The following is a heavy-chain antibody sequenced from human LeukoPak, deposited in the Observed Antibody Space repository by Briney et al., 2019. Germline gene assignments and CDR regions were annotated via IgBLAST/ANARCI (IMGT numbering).Heavy chain of an antibody. CDR3: ARVGCSSTSCHPNYYYYYYMDV. CDR1: GGSISSYY. Sequence: SETLSLTCTVSGGSISSYYWSWIRQPAGKGLEWIGRIYTSGSTNYNPSLKSRVTMSVDTSKNQFSLKLSSVTAADTAVYYCARVGCSSTSCHPNYYYYYYMDVWGKGTTVTVSS. J-gene: IGHJ6*03. D-gene: IGHD2-2*01. V-gene: IGHV4-4*07. CDR2: IYTSGST.